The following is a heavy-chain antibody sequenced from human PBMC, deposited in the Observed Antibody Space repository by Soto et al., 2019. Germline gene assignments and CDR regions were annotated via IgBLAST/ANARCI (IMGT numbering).Heavy chain of an antibody. CDR1: GYTFSDYY. CDR2: INPNSGDT. D-gene: IGHD5-12*01. Sequence: QVQLVQSGAEVKKPGASVTVSCKASGYTFSDYYLHRVRQAPGQGPEWMGRINPNSGDTKFAQKFQGRVTMTRDTSVRTAFMELNWLKSDDTAVYHCARESGGATAALDYYYFYMDGWGKGTTVTVSS. V-gene: IGHV1-2*06. CDR3: ARESGGATAALDYYYFYMDG. J-gene: IGHJ6*03.